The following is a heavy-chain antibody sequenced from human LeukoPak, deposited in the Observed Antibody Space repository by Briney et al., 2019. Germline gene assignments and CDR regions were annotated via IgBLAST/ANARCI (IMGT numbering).Heavy chain of an antibody. CDR2: IYSGDST. Sequence: PGGSLRLSCAASGFTVSSNYMSRVRQAPGKGLEWVSVIYSGDSTYYADSVKGRFTISRDNSKNTLYLQMNSLRAEDTAVYYCASLSPLYYDNSGYSYWGQGTLVTVSS. CDR1: GFTVSSNY. CDR3: ASLSPLYYDNSGYSY. V-gene: IGHV3-53*01. J-gene: IGHJ4*02. D-gene: IGHD3-22*01.